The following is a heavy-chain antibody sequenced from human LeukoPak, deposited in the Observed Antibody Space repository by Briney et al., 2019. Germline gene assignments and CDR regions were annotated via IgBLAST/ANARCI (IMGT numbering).Heavy chain of an antibody. V-gene: IGHV1-2*02. CDR2: INPNSGGT. CDR3: ARDPYHYDGSGYYGAFDI. D-gene: IGHD3-22*01. CDR1: GYTFTGYY. J-gene: IGHJ3*02. Sequence: GASVKVSCKASGYTFTGYYMHWVRQAPGQGLEWMGWINPNSGGTNYAQKFQGRVTMTRDTSISTAYMELSRLRSDDTAVYYCARDPYHYDGSGYYGAFDIWGQGTMVTVSS.